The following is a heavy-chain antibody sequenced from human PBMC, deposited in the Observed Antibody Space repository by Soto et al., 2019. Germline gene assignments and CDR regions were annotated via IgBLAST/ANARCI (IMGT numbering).Heavy chain of an antibody. CDR3: NSGSYYSSI. J-gene: IGHJ4*02. V-gene: IGHV3-73*01. CDR2: IRAKSNKYAT. D-gene: IGHD1-26*01. CDR1: GFSFSGST. Sequence: GGSLRLSCAASGFSFSGSTIHWVRQASGKGLEWVGRIRAKSNKYATLYAESLKGRFTISRDDSQSTAYLEMNSLKTEDTAVYYCNSGSYYSSIWGQGTLVTVSS.